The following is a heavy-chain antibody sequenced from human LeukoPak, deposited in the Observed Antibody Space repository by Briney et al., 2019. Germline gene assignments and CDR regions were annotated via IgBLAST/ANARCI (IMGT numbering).Heavy chain of an antibody. V-gene: IGHV3-74*01. Sequence: AGALRLSCAPSRFTLSNYWLHWVRQVPRKGLVWVSRIKCDGSETNSLHSVKRRFTISKDNANNTLYLQMDSLRAEYTAIYYCAKDNSRGWFGPWGQGTLV. D-gene: IGHD4-11*01. CDR3: AKDNSRGWFGP. CDR1: RFTLSNYW. CDR2: IKCDGSET. J-gene: IGHJ5*02.